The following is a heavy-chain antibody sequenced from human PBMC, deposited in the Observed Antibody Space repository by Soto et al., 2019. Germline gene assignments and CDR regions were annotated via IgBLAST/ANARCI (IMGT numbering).Heavy chain of an antibody. CDR1: GGSISSGGYS. J-gene: IGHJ4*02. CDR3: ARGLITGSHYSGGWYYFDS. V-gene: IGHV4-30-2*01. CDR2: IYHSGST. D-gene: IGHD6-19*01. Sequence: SETLSLTCAVSGGSISSGGYSWSWIRQPPGKGLEWIGYIYHSGSTNYNPSLKSRVTISVDKSKNQFSLKLTSVTAADTAVYYCARGLITGSHYSGGWYYFDSWGQGTQVTVSS.